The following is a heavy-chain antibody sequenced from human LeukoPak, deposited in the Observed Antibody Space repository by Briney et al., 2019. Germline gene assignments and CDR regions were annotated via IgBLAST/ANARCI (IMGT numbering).Heavy chain of an antibody. CDR2: ISAYNGNT. Sequence: ASVKGSCKASGYTFTSYGISWVRRAPGQGLEWMGWISAYNGNTNYAQKLQGRVTMTTDTSTSTAYMELRSLRSDDTAVYYCARDLLWFGELSWAFDIWGQGTMVTVSS. D-gene: IGHD3-10*01. CDR1: GYTFTSYG. CDR3: ARDLLWFGELSWAFDI. J-gene: IGHJ3*02. V-gene: IGHV1-18*01.